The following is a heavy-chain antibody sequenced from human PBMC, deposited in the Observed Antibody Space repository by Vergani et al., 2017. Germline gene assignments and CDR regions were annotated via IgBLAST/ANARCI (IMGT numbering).Heavy chain of an antibody. D-gene: IGHD3-22*01. CDR3: AKDLAHYDSSGYFLDH. CDR2: IRYDGSHK. CDR1: GFTFSSYG. Sequence: QVQLVESGGGVVQPGGSLRLSCAASGFTFSSYGMHWVRQAPGKGLEWVAFIRYDGSHKHYADSVKGRFTISRDNSKNTLYVQMNSLRAEDTAVYYCAKDLAHYDSSGYFLDHWGQGTLVTVSS. J-gene: IGHJ4*02. V-gene: IGHV3-30*02.